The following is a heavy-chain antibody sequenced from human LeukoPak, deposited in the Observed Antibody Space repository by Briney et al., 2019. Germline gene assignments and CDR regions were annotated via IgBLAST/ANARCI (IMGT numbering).Heavy chain of an antibody. CDR2: IYPGDSDT. D-gene: IGHD3-22*01. CDR3: ARLLSSGVYYYDS. V-gene: IGHV5-51*01. CDR1: GSICTSYW. Sequence: GEALEICCEGAGSICTSYWSGGGRPLRGKGLEWRAIIYPGDSDTRYSPSFQGQVTISADQSIRTAYLQWSSLKASDTAMYFCARLLSSGVYYYDSWGQGTLVTVSS. J-gene: IGHJ4*02.